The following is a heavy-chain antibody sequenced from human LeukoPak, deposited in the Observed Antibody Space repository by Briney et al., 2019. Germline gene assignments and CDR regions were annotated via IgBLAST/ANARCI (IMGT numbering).Heavy chain of an antibody. CDR1: GGSISSYY. CDR3: ARDFGPGTNWFDP. D-gene: IGHD1-1*01. CDR2: IYYSGST. V-gene: IGHV4-59*01. J-gene: IGHJ5*02. Sequence: SETLSLTCTVSGGSISSYYWSWIRQPPGKGLEWIGYIYYSGSTNYNPSLKSRVTISVDTSKNQFSLKLSSVTAADTAVYYCARDFGPGTNWFDPRGQGTLVTVSS.